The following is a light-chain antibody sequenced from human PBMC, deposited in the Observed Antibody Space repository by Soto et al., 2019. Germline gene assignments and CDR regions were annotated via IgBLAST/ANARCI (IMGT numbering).Light chain of an antibody. CDR1: QSVSST. Sequence: EIVMTQSPATLSVSPGGRATLSCRASQSVSSTLAWYQQKPGQAPRLLIYGASTRATGFPARFSGSGSGTEFTLTISSLQSEDFAVYYCQQYSSSPLTFGQGTKVDIK. V-gene: IGKV3-15*01. J-gene: IGKJ1*01. CDR2: GAS. CDR3: QQYSSSPLT.